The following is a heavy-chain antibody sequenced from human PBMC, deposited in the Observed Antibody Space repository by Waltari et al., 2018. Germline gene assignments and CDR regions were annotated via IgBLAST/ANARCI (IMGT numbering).Heavy chain of an antibody. J-gene: IGHJ4*02. CDR2: IYYSGST. Sequence: QVQLQESGPGLVKPSETLSLTCTVSGGSISSYYWSWIRQPPGKGLEWIVYIYYSGSTNYNPSLKSRVTISVDTSKNQFSLKLSSVTAADTAVYYCARESPVRWELWDYWGQGTLVTVSS. CDR1: GGSISSYY. D-gene: IGHD1-26*01. V-gene: IGHV4-59*01. CDR3: ARESPVRWELWDY.